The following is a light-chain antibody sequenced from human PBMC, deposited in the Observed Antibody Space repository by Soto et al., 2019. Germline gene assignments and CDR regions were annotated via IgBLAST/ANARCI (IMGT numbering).Light chain of an antibody. J-gene: IGKJ4*01. CDR3: QQYYSYSRT. CDR2: KAS. V-gene: IGKV1-5*03. CDR1: QSISSW. Sequence: DIQMTQSPSTLSASIGDRVTITCRASQSISSWLAWYQQKPGKAPRLLIYKASTLGSGVPSRFSGSGSGTEFTLTISSLQPDDFATYFCQQYYSYSRTFGGGTKVEIK.